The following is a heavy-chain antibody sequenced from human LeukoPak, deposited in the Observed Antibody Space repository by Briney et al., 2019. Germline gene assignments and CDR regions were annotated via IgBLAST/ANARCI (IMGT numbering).Heavy chain of an antibody. V-gene: IGHV3-7*01. Sequence: GGSLRLSCEASGFTFRNHWMMWVRQAPGKGLEWVANIKEDGSQKFYVESVKGRFSISRDNAKNSLYLQMNSLRAEDTALYYCVKYLMDVWGRGTTVTVSS. CDR2: IKEDGSQK. CDR1: GFTFRNHW. D-gene: IGHD6-6*01. CDR3: VKYLMDV. J-gene: IGHJ6*02.